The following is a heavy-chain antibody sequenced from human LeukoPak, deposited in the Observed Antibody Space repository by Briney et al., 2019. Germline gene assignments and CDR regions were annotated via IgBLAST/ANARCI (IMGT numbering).Heavy chain of an antibody. CDR3: AREYCSSTSCSSAYYYYMDV. Sequence: GSSVKVSCKASGGTFSSYAISWVRQAPGQGLEWMGRIIPIFGTANYAQKFQGRVTITTDESTSTAYMELSNLRSEDTAVYYCAREYCSSTSCSSAYYYYMDVWGKGTTVTVSS. D-gene: IGHD2-2*01. CDR1: GGTFSSYA. V-gene: IGHV1-69*05. CDR2: IIPIFGTA. J-gene: IGHJ6*03.